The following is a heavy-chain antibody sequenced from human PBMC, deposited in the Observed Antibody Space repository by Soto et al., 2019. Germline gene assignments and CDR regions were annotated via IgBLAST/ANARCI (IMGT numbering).Heavy chain of an antibody. D-gene: IGHD5-12*01. CDR3: AKLGMTTINRDY. CDR2: ISGSGGNT. J-gene: IGHJ4*02. V-gene: IGHV3-23*01. Sequence: EAQLLESAGGLVQPEGSLRLSCAASGFSFDTYAMTWVRQAPGKGLEWVSSISGSGGNTYYADSVKGRFTISRDNSKNILYLQMTSLRAEDTALYYCAKLGMTTINRDYWGQGTQVTVSS. CDR1: GFSFDTYA.